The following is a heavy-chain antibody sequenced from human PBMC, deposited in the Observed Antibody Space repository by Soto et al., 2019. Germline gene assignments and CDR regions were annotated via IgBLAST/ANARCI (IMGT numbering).Heavy chain of an antibody. V-gene: IGHV3-33*05. CDR2: ISYDDSYR. D-gene: IGHD4-17*01. J-gene: IGHJ4*02. CDR1: GFTFDNYG. Sequence: QVHLVESGGGVVQPGKSLRLSCAASGFTFDNYGMLWVRQAPGKGLEWVALISYDDSYRYYTNSVRGRFTISRANSKNMVFLHMNSLQGDDTAVYYFAGGDYGDSIDFWGQGTLVTVSS. CDR3: AGGDYGDSIDF.